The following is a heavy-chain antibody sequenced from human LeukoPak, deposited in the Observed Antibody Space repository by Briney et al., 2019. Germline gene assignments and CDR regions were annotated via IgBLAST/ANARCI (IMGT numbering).Heavy chain of an antibody. CDR2: IYSSSSYI. D-gene: IGHD3/OR15-3a*01. J-gene: IGHJ6*03. CDR1: GFTFSSYN. Sequence: PGGSLRLSCAASGFTFSSYNMNWVRQAPGKGLEWVSPIYSSSSYIYYADSVKGRFTISRDNAKNSLYLQMNSLRAEDTAVYYCARRGPKYYMDVWGRGTTVTVSS. V-gene: IGHV3-21*01. CDR3: ARRGPKYYMDV.